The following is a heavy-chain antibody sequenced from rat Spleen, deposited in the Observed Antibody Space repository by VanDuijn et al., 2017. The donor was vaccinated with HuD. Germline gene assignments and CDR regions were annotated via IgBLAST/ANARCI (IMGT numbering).Heavy chain of an antibody. D-gene: IGHD2-1*01. V-gene: IGHV5-35*01. Sequence: EVKLVESGGGLVQPGRSLKLSCAASGFNFNDYWMGWVPQAPGKGLEWVEIITPDGSTSYYPDTVKGRFVISKDNAKNTLYLQMDSLRSEDTATYYCARRYDFEYWGQGVMVTVSS. J-gene: IGHJ2*01. CDR2: ITPDGSTS. CDR3: ARRYDFEY. CDR1: GFNFNDYW.